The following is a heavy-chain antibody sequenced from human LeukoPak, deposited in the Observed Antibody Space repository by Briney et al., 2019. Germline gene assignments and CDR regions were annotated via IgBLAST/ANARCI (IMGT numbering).Heavy chain of an antibody. CDR1: GGSISSSNYY. CDR3: ARLFYYDSRGYPYYFDY. D-gene: IGHD3-22*01. Sequence: SETLSLTCTVSGGSISSSNYYWGWIRQPPGKGLEWIGNIYYSGSTYYNPSLKSRVTISVDTSKNQFSLKLSSVTAADTAVYYCARLFYYDSRGYPYYFDYWGQGTLVTVSS. CDR2: IYYSGST. J-gene: IGHJ4*02. V-gene: IGHV4-39*01.